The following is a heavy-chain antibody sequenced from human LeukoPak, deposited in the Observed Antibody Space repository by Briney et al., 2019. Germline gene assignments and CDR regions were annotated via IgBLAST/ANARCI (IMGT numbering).Heavy chain of an antibody. V-gene: IGHV3-74*01. J-gene: IGHJ4*02. Sequence: GGSLRLSCAASGFTFSSYCMHWVRQSTGKGLVWVSRMKGDGSDTPYADSVKGRLTISRDNSKTKLYLKTSSLGVDDTAVNYCVKAAAPWQWLPDWGQGTLVTVSS. D-gene: IGHD6-19*01. CDR1: GFTFSSYC. CDR3: VKAAAPWQWLPD. CDR2: MKGDGSDT.